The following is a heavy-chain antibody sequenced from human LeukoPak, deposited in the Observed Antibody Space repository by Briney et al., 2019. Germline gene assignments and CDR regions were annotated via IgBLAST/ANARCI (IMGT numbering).Heavy chain of an antibody. CDR3: ARRRNYGRLPFLQLERRRNDAFDI. V-gene: IGHV3-7*01. CDR2: IKQDGSEK. Sequence: PGGSLRLSCAASEFTFSSYWMSWVRQAPGKWLEWVANIKQDGSEKYYVDSVKGRFTISRDNAKNSLYLQMNSLRAEDTAVYYCARRRNYGRLPFLQLERRRNDAFDIWGQGTMVTVSS. D-gene: IGHD1-1*01. CDR1: EFTFSSYW. J-gene: IGHJ3*02.